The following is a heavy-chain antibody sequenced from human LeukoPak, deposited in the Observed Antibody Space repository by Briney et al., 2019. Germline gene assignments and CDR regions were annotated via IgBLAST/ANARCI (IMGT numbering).Heavy chain of an antibody. CDR1: GFSFRNYW. J-gene: IGHJ4*02. CDR3: AKDFGGRIPEPY. D-gene: IGHD3-3*01. V-gene: IGHV3-30*18. Sequence: SGGSLRLSCAASGFSFRNYWMHWVRQAPGKGLEWVAVISYDGSNKYYADSVKGRFTISRDNSKNTLYLQMNSLRAEDTAVYYCAKDFGGRIPEPYWGQGTLVTVSS. CDR2: ISYDGSNK.